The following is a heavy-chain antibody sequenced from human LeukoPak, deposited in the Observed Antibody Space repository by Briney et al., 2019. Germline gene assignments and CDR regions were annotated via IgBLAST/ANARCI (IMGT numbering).Heavy chain of an antibody. CDR1: GFTFSGSP. J-gene: IGHJ4*02. CDR3: TSHIVVVVAATVTDY. Sequence: GGSLRLSCAASGFTFSGSPMHWVRQASGQGLEWVGLIRSKANSYATAYAASVKGRFTISRDDSKNTAYLQMDSLKTEDTAVYYCTSHIVVVVAATVTDYWGQGTLVTVSS. D-gene: IGHD2-15*01. V-gene: IGHV3-73*01. CDR2: IRSKANSYAT.